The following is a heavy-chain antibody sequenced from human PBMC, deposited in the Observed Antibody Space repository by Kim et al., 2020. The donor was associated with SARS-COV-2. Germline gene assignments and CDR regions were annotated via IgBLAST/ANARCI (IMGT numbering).Heavy chain of an antibody. CDR3: ARPQYYFDSSGHYSPYYYGMDV. Sequence: GGSLRLSCAASGFTFSTYGMHWVRQAPGKGLEWVAVIWYDGSEIYYADSVKGRFTISRDISKNTLYLQMNSLTAEDTAVYYCARPQYYFDSSGHYSPYYYGMDVWGQGTTVTVSS. J-gene: IGHJ6*02. D-gene: IGHD3-22*01. CDR1: GFTFSTYG. CDR2: IWYDGSEI. V-gene: IGHV3-33*01.